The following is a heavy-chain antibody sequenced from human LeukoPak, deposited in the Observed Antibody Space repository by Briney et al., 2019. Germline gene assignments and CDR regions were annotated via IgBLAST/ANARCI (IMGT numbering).Heavy chain of an antibody. CDR1: GGSISSSNW. V-gene: IGHV4-4*02. J-gene: IGHJ4*02. Sequence: SGTLSLTCAVSGGSISSSNWWSWVRQPPGKGLEWIGEIYHSGSTNYNPSLKSRVTISVDTSKNQFSLKLSSVTAADTTVYYCARDHYYGSGNDYWGQGTLVTVSS. D-gene: IGHD3-10*01. CDR3: ARDHYYGSGNDY. CDR2: IYHSGST.